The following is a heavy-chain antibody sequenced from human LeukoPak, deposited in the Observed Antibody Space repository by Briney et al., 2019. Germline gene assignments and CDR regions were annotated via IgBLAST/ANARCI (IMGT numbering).Heavy chain of an antibody. Sequence: GGSLRLSCAASGFTFDDCGMHWVRQAPGKGLEWVSGISWNSGSIAYGDSVKGRFTISRDNARNSLYLQMNSLRVEDTALYYCVKYRDASSRSFDYWGQGTLVTVSS. CDR3: VKYRDASSRSFDY. V-gene: IGHV3-9*01. CDR1: GFTFDDCG. D-gene: IGHD2-15*01. J-gene: IGHJ4*02. CDR2: ISWNSGSI.